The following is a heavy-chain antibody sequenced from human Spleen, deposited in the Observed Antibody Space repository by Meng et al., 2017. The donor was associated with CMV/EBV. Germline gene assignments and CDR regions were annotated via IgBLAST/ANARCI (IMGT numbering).Heavy chain of an antibody. CDR2: IYSGGSDT. D-gene: IGHD5-24*01. CDR3: ATIRRDGYNWRYGCFDY. Sequence: ETLSLTCAASGFTFSSYAMSWFRQAPGKGLEWVSLIYSGGSDTYYADSVKGRFIISRDNSKNTLFLQMKSLRVEDTALYYCATIRRDGYNWRYGCFDYWGQGTLVTVSS. J-gene: IGHJ4*02. CDR1: GFTFSSYA. V-gene: IGHV3-23*03.